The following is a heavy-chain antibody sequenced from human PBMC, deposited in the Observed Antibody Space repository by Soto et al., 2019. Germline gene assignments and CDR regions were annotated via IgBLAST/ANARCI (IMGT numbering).Heavy chain of an antibody. J-gene: IGHJ3*02. D-gene: IGHD3-9*01. V-gene: IGHV4-34*01. CDR1: GGSFSGYY. CDR3: ARRDYDILTGYYEADI. Sequence: SETQSLTCAVYGGSFSGYYWSWIRQPPGKGLEWIGEINHSGSTNYNPSLKSRVTISVDTSKNQFSLKLSSVTAADTAVYYCARRDYDILTGYYEADIWGQGTMVTVSS. CDR2: INHSGST.